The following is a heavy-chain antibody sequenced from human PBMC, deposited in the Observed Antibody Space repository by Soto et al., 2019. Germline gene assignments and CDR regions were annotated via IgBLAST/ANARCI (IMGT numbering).Heavy chain of an antibody. V-gene: IGHV4-31*03. CDR2: VYYSGST. CDR3: PIVHGGTGWSFDY. D-gene: IGHD6-6*01. J-gene: IGHJ4*02. CDR1: GGSIGSGGYY. Sequence: QVQLQESGPGLVKPSQTLSLTCTVSGGSIGSGGYYWGWIRQHPGKGLEWIGYVYYSGSTYYNLSLQSRVTISRDPSNNQFCLKLSSVTAAGWTVYYCPIVHGGTGWSFDYWGPGSLVTVCS.